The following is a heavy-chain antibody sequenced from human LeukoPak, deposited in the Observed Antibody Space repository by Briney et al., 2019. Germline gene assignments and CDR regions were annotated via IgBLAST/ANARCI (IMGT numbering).Heavy chain of an antibody. Sequence: GGSLRLSCAASGFTFSSYEMNWVRQAPGKGLEWVSYISSSGSTIYYADSVKGRFTISRDNAKNSLYLQMNSLRAEDTAVYYCANLIFGVVVVDYWGQGTLVTVSS. V-gene: IGHV3-48*03. D-gene: IGHD3-3*01. CDR2: ISSSGSTI. J-gene: IGHJ4*02. CDR3: ANLIFGVVVVDY. CDR1: GFTFSSYE.